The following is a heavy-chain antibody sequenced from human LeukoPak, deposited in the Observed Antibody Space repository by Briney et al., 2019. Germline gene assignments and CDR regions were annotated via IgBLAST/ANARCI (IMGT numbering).Heavy chain of an antibody. CDR1: GFSVSSNY. Sequence: GGSLRLSCAASGFSVSSNYMSWVRQAPGKGLEWVSVIYSGGTTYYADSVKGQFTISRDNSKNTLYLQMNSLRAEDTAVYYCAGVSLPTYYFDYWGQGTLVTVSS. J-gene: IGHJ4*02. D-gene: IGHD4-11*01. CDR3: AGVSLPTYYFDY. CDR2: IYSGGTT. V-gene: IGHV3-53*01.